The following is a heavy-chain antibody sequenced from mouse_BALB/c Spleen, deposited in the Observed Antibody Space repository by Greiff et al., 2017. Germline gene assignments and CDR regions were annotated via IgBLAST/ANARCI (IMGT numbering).Heavy chain of an antibody. CDR1: GFTFSSYT. CDR2: ISNGGGST. D-gene: IGHD2-2*01. J-gene: IGHJ3*01. V-gene: IGHV5-12-2*01. Sequence: EVQRVESGGGLVQPGGSLKLSCAASGFTFSSYTMSWVRQTPEKRLEWVAYISNGGGSTYYPDTVKGRFTISRDNAKNTLYLQMSSLKSEDTAMYYCARGPYGYSAWFAYWGQGTLVTVSA. CDR3: ARGPYGYSAWFAY.